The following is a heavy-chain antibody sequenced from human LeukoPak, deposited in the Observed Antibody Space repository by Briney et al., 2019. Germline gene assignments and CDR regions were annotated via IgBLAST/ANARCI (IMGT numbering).Heavy chain of an antibody. V-gene: IGHV3-73*01. D-gene: IGHD4-17*01. CDR3: TLTTVTSDYYYYMDV. Sequence: GGSLRLSCAASGFTFSGSAMHWVRQASGKWLGWVGRIRSKANSYATAYAASVKGRFTISRDDSKNTAYLQMNSLKTEDTAVYYCTLTTVTSDYYYYMDVWGKGTTVTVSS. J-gene: IGHJ6*03. CDR2: IRSKANSYAT. CDR1: GFTFSGSA.